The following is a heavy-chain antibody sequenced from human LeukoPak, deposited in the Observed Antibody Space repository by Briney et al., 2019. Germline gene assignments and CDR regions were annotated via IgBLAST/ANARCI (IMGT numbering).Heavy chain of an antibody. J-gene: IGHJ4*02. D-gene: IGHD5-24*01. CDR3: AKDGGLRDGPYYFDY. Sequence: PGGSLRLSCAASGFTFSSYWMHWVRQTPGKGLVWVSRIKSDGSTIYADSVKGRFTISRDNAKNTLYLQMNSLTTEDSGLYYCAKDGGLRDGPYYFDYCGRGTLVTVSS. CDR2: IKSDGST. V-gene: IGHV3-74*01. CDR1: GFTFSSYW.